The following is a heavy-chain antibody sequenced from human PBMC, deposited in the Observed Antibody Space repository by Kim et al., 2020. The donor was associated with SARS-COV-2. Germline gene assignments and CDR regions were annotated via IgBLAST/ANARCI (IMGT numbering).Heavy chain of an antibody. Sequence: GGSLRLSCAASGFTFSSYGMHWVRQAPGKGLEWVAVISYDGSNKYYADSVKGRFTISRDNSKNTLYLQMNSLRAEDTAVYYCAKVGCSSTSCSGEGGFDPWGQGTLVTVSS. CDR1: GFTFSSYG. J-gene: IGHJ5*02. CDR2: ISYDGSNK. V-gene: IGHV3-30*18. CDR3: AKVGCSSTSCSGEGGFDP. D-gene: IGHD2-2*01.